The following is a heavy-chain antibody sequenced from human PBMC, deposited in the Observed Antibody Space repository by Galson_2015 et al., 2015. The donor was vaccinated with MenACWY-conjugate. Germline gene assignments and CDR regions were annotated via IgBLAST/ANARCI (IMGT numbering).Heavy chain of an antibody. CDR1: GFTFSNYG. CDR3: AKDLRAAAGTANDY. J-gene: IGHJ4*02. CDR2: IRYDGSNT. Sequence: SLRLSCAASGFTFSNYGMHWVRQAPGKGLERVAFIRYDGSNTYYADSVKGRFTISRDNSKNTLFLQMNSLRADDTAVYYCAKDLRAAAGTANDYWGQGTLVTVSS. V-gene: IGHV3-30*02. D-gene: IGHD6-13*01.